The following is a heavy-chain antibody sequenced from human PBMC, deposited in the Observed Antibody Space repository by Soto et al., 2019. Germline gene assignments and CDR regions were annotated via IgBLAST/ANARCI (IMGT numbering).Heavy chain of an antibody. CDR1: GFIFSNAR. J-gene: IGHJ6*02. CDR2: IVSNIDSWTT. V-gene: IGHV3-15*07. Sequence: EVQLVESGGGLLKPGGSLRLSCAASGFIFSNARMNWVRQAPGKGLEWVDRIVSNIDSWTTDYGAPVKGRFTISRDDSKNTLNLQMNSLKTKDKAVYYCATDYYYGMDVWGQGTTVTVSS. CDR3: ATDYYYGMDV.